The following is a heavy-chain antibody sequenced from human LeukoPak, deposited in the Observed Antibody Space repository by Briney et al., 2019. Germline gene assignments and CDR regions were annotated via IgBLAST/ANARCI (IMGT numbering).Heavy chain of an antibody. Sequence: VASVKVSCKASGGTFSSYAISWVRQAPGQGLEWMGGIIPIFGTANYAQKFQGRVTITADESTSTAYMELSSLRSEDTAVYYCARDSRITIFGVVLSGGFDYWGQGTLVTVSS. D-gene: IGHD3-3*01. V-gene: IGHV1-69*13. CDR2: IIPIFGTA. CDR1: GGTFSSYA. J-gene: IGHJ4*02. CDR3: ARDSRITIFGVVLSGGFDY.